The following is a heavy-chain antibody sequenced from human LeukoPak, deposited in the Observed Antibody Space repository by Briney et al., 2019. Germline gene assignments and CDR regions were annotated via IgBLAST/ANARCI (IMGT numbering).Heavy chain of an antibody. J-gene: IGHJ4*02. CDR3: ARVKIVGATWYFDY. V-gene: IGHV4-38-2*02. Sequence: SETLSLTCTVSGYSISSGYYWGWIRQPPGKGLEWIGSIYHSGSTYYNPSLKSRVTISVDTSKNQFSLKLSSVTAADTAVYYCARVKIVGATWYFDYWGQGTLVTVSS. D-gene: IGHD1-26*01. CDR1: GYSISSGYY. CDR2: IYHSGST.